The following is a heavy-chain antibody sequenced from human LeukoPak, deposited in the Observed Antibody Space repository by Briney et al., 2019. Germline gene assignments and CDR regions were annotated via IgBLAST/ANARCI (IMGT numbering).Heavy chain of an antibody. CDR1: GFTFSNAY. D-gene: IGHD4-23*01. V-gene: IGHV3-23*01. CDR3: AKGDYGGNYFDY. Sequence: GGSLRLSCAASGFTFSNAYMSWVRQAPGKGLEWVSAISGSGGSTYYADSVKGRFTISRDNSKNTLYLQMNSLRAEDTAVYYCAKGDYGGNYFDYWGQGTLVTVSS. CDR2: ISGSGGST. J-gene: IGHJ4*02.